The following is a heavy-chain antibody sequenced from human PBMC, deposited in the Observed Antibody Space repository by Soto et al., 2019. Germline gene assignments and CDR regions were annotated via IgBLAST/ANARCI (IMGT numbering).Heavy chain of an antibody. CDR1: GFTFSAYW. CDR2: IKTDGSEK. D-gene: IGHD3-16*01. V-gene: IGHV3-7*05. J-gene: IGHJ6*02. CDR3: ARPVRGSPEDV. Sequence: EVQLVESGGGLVQPGGSLRPSFEASGFTFSAYWMGWVRQAPGTGLQWVATIKTDGSEKYYVDSVTGRFTISRDNDKNSLYLQLNTLRAEDTGVYYCARPVRGSPEDVWGQGTTVTVSS.